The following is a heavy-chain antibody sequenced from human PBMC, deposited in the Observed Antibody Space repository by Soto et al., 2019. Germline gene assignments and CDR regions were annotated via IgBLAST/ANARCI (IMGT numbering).Heavy chain of an antibody. CDR3: ARDRFYGDYLGLF. Sequence: GASVKVSCKASGGTFSSYTISWVRQAPGQGLEWMGRIIPILGIANYAQKFQGRVTITADKSTSTAYMELRSLRSDDTAVYYCARDRFYGDYLGLFWGQGTTVTVSS. J-gene: IGHJ6*02. CDR2: IIPILGIA. CDR1: GGTFSSYT. V-gene: IGHV1-69*04. D-gene: IGHD4-17*01.